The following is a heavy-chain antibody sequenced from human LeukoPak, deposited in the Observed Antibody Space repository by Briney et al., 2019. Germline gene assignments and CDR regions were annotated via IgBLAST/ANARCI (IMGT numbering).Heavy chain of an antibody. V-gene: IGHV3-20*04. D-gene: IGHD6-19*01. Sequence: GGTLRLSCAASGFTFSSYGMSWVRQAPGKGLEWVSGINWNGGSTGYADSVKGRFTISRDNAKNSLYLQMNSLRAGDTALYYCARDIVLIAVAVRGSFDIWGQGTMVTVSS. CDR2: INWNGGST. CDR3: ARDIVLIAVAVRGSFDI. CDR1: GFTFSSYG. J-gene: IGHJ3*02.